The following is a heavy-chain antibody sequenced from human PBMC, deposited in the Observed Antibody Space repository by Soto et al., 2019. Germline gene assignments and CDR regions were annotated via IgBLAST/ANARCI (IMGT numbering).Heavy chain of an antibody. Sequence: QVQLVQSGAEVKKPGASVKVSCKASGYTFTSYGISWVRQAPGQGLEWMGWISAYNGNTNYAQKFQGRVTMTTDTSTSTAYMERRGLRSDDTAVYYCARQKLGQGMGGGTRGNYWGQGTLVTVSS. CDR3: ARQKLGQGMGGGTRGNY. CDR1: GYTFTSYG. D-gene: IGHD7-27*01. V-gene: IGHV1-18*01. J-gene: IGHJ4*02. CDR2: ISAYNGNT.